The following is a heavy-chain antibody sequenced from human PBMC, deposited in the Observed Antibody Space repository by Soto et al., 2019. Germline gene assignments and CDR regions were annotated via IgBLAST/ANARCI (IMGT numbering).Heavy chain of an antibody. CDR2: IISIFGTA. CDR1: GGTFSSYA. Sequence: QVQLVQSGAEVKKPGSSVKVSCKASGGTFSSYAISWVRQAPGQGLQWMGGIISIFGTADYAQKFQGRVTIPADESTSTAYMELSSVRSEDTAVYYCASHSGSSPEGRYYYGMDVWGQGTTVTVSS. D-gene: IGHD1-26*01. CDR3: ASHSGSSPEGRYYYGMDV. J-gene: IGHJ6*02. V-gene: IGHV1-69*12.